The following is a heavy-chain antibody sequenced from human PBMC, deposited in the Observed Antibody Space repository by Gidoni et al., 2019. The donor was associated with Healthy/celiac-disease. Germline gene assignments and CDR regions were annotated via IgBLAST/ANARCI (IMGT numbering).Heavy chain of an antibody. CDR2: ISSSSSTI. CDR1: GFTFSSYS. Sequence: EVQLVESGGGLVQPGGSLRLSCAASGFTFSSYSMNWVRPAPGKGLEWVSYISSSSSTIYYADSVKGRFTISRDNAKNSLYRQMNSLRDEDTAVYYCARAPRNFGWFDPWGQGTLVTVSS. CDR3: ARAPRNFGWFDP. D-gene: IGHD3-10*01. J-gene: IGHJ5*02. V-gene: IGHV3-48*02.